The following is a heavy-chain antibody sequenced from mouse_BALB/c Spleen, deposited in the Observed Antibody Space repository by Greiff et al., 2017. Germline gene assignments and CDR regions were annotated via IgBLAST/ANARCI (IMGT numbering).Heavy chain of an antibody. Sequence: VQLQQSGAELVRPGSSVKISCKASGYAFSSYWMNWVKQRPGQGLEWIGQIYPGDGDTNYNGKFKGKATLTADKSSSTAYMQLSSLTSEDSAVYFCARKAARATDAMDYWGQGTSVTVSS. D-gene: IGHD3-1*01. CDR2: IYPGDGDT. J-gene: IGHJ4*01. V-gene: IGHV1-80*01. CDR1: GYAFSSYW. CDR3: ARKAARATDAMDY.